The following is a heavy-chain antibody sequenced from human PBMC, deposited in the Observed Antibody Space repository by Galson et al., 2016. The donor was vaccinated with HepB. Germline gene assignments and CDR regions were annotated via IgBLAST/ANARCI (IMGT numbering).Heavy chain of an antibody. CDR3: AIGYDPSTYYGFSI. Sequence: SVKVSCKASGHTLISYAIHWVRQAPGQRLEWMAYIIAASGDSKYSEKFQGRVTTTRDTSASTAYMELSSLRSEDTAVYYWAIGYDPSTYYGFSIWGQGTLVTVSP. J-gene: IGHJ3*02. V-gene: IGHV1-3*01. CDR1: GHTLISYA. D-gene: IGHD3-22*01. CDR2: IIAASGDS.